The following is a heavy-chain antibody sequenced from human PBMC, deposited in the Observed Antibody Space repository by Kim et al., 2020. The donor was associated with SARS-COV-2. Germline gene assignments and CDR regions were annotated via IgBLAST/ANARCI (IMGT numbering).Heavy chain of an antibody. CDR2: IRSKANSYAT. CDR1: GFTFSGSA. V-gene: IGHV3-73*01. Sequence: GGSLRLSCAASGFTFSGSAMHWVRQASGKGLEWVGRIRSKANSYATAYAASVKGRFTISRDDSKNTAYLQMNSLKTEDTAVYYCTRREDAFDIWGQGTMVTVSS. CDR3: TRREDAFDI. J-gene: IGHJ3*02.